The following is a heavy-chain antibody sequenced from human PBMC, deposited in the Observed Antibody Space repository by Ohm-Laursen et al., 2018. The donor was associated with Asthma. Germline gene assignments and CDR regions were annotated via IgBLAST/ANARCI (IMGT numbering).Heavy chain of an antibody. J-gene: IGHJ1*01. Sequence: SLRLSCAASGYTFRRYSIHWVRQAPGRGRKWFASFRIPGLFIYYADSVRGRFTTSRDNANDLVYLQMHDLRAEDTALYYCARIGPEWELPGREYSVHHWGQGTLVTVSS. D-gene: IGHD1-26*01. CDR2: FRIPGLFI. CDR3: ARIGPEWELPGREYSVHH. V-gene: IGHV3-21*01. CDR1: GYTFRRYS.